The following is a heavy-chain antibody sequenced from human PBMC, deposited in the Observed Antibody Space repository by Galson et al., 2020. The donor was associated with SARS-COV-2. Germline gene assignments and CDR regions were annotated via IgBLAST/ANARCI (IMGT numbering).Heavy chain of an antibody. J-gene: IGHJ4*02. CDR2: ISSSSSYI. Sequence: GESLKISCAASGFTFSGYSMNWVRQTPGKGLEWVSSISSSSSYIYYADSVEGRFTVSRDNARKSLFLEMDSLRPEDTAVYYCARKEMGATVPFDHWGQGTLVTVSS. D-gene: IGHD1-26*01. V-gene: IGHV3-21*01. CDR1: GFTFSGYS. CDR3: ARKEMGATVPFDH.